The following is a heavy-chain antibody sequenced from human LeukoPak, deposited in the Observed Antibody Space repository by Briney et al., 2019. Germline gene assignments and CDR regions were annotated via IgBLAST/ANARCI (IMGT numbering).Heavy chain of an antibody. D-gene: IGHD6-6*01. V-gene: IGHV4-39*01. CDR3: ARRLEYSRHIDY. CDR1: GGSISSSSYY. CDR2: IYYSGST. Sequence: SETLSLTCTVSGGSISSSSYYWGWIRQPPGKGLERIGSIYYSGSTYYNPSLKSRVTISVDTSKNQFSLKLSSVTAADTAVYYCARRLEYSRHIDYWGQGTLVTVSS. J-gene: IGHJ4*02.